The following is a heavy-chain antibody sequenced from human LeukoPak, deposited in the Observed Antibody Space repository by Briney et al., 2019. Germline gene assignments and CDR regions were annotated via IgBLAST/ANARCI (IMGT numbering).Heavy chain of an antibody. Sequence: ASVKVSCKASGGTFSSYAISWVRQAPGQGLEWMGGIIPIFGTANYAQKFQGRVTITTDESTSTAYMELSSLRSEDTAVYYCARGAQQLARPLGYYYYMDVWGKGTTVTVSS. D-gene: IGHD6-6*01. CDR1: GGTFSSYA. J-gene: IGHJ6*03. V-gene: IGHV1-69*05. CDR2: IIPIFGTA. CDR3: ARGAQQLARPLGYYYYMDV.